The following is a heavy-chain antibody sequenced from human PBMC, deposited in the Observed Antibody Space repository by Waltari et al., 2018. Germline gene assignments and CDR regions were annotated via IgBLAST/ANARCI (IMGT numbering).Heavy chain of an antibody. D-gene: IGHD6-19*01. CDR3: ARELRIGVAGSVSGY. Sequence: QLQLQESGPGLVTPSETLSLTCGVPGGSISTPRYYWGWILQPPGKGQEWIGTIYYNGATQYNSSLKSRVAISIDTSKNQFSLKVTSVTAADTAVYYCARELRIGVAGSVSGYWGQGTLVTVSS. J-gene: IGHJ4*02. V-gene: IGHV4-39*01. CDR1: GGSISTPRYY. CDR2: IYYNGAT.